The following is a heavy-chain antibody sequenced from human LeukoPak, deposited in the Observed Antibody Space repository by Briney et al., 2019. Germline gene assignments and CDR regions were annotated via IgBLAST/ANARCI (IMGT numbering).Heavy chain of an antibody. CDR2: ISGGGGSI. V-gene: IGHV3-23*01. CDR1: GFTFSTYA. Sequence: GGSLRLSCAASGFTFSTYAMSWVRQAPGKGLEWVSAISGGGGSIYYAASVRGRFTISRDHSKNTLYLQMNSLRVEDTAIYYCARDGEGFDLWGQGTMVTFSS. D-gene: IGHD2-21*01. J-gene: IGHJ3*01. CDR3: ARDGEGFDL.